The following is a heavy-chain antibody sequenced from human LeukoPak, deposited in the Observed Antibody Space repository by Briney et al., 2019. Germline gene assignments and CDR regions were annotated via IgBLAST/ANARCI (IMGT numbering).Heavy chain of an antibody. CDR1: GYTFTSYG. J-gene: IGHJ6*04. Sequence: ASVTVSCTASGYTFTSYGISWVRQAPGQGLEWMGWISAYNGNTNYAQKLQGRVTMTTDTSTSTAYMELRSLRSDDTAVHYCARDVVVVPAAMIDIDYYGMDVWGKGTTVTVSS. V-gene: IGHV1-18*04. CDR2: ISAYNGNT. D-gene: IGHD2-2*01. CDR3: ARDVVVVPAAMIDIDYYGMDV.